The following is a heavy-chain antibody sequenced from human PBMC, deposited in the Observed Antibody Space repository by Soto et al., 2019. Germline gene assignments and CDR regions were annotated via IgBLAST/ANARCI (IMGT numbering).Heavy chain of an antibody. D-gene: IGHD6-13*01. J-gene: IGHJ4*02. CDR1: GDSVSSKSFG. CDR3: TRDGSSWPHFDY. Sequence: SETLSLTCAISGDSVSSKSFGWNWIRQSPSRGLEWLGRTYYRSKWYNDYAISVKSRIIINPDTSKNQFSLQLNSVTPEDTAVYYCTRDGSSWPHFDYWGQGTLVTVSS. CDR2: TYYRSKWYN. V-gene: IGHV6-1*01.